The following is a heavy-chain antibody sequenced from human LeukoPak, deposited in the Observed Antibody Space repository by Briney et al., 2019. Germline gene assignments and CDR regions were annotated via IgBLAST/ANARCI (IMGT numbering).Heavy chain of an antibody. J-gene: IGHJ4*02. V-gene: IGHV3-21*01. Sequence: GGSLRLSCAASGFTFSSYSMNWVRQAPGKGLEWVSSISSSSSYIYYADSVKGRFTMSRDNAKNSLYLQMNSLRAEDTAVYYCARGPGYCSSTSCHSRAFDYWGQGTLVTVSS. CDR2: ISSSSSYI. CDR3: ARGPGYCSSTSCHSRAFDY. D-gene: IGHD2-2*02. CDR1: GFTFSSYS.